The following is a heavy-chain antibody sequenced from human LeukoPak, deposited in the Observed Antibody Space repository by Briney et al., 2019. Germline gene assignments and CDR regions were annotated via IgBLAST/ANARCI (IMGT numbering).Heavy chain of an antibody. D-gene: IGHD3-10*01. Sequence: ASVKVSCKASGYTFTSYDINWVRQATGQGLEWMGWMNPNSGNTGYAQKFQGRVTITRNTSISTAYMELSSLRSEDTAVYYCARPYYYGSGSYDHAFDIWGQGTMVTVSS. CDR1: GYTFTSYD. V-gene: IGHV1-8*03. CDR2: MNPNSGNT. J-gene: IGHJ3*02. CDR3: ARPYYYGSGSYDHAFDI.